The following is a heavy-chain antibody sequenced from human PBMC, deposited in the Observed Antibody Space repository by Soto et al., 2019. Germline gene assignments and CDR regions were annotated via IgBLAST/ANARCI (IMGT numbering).Heavy chain of an antibody. J-gene: IGHJ6*02. CDR3: ARVFSNPVHGYGMDV. Sequence: PSETLSLTCAVYGGSFSGYYWSWIRQPPGKGLEWIGEINHSGSTNYNPSLKSRVTISVDTSKNQFSLKLSSVTAADTAVYYCARVFSNPVHGYGMDVWGQGTTVTVSS. CDR1: GGSFSGYY. D-gene: IGHD4-4*01. V-gene: IGHV4-34*01. CDR2: INHSGST.